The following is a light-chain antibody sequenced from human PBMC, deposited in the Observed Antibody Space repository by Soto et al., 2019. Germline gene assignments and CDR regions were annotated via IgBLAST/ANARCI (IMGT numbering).Light chain of an antibody. CDR3: MQATQFPHS. Sequence: DVVMTQSPLSLPVTLGQPASISCRSSQSLVYKDGNTYLNWFQQRPGQSPRRLIYQVSSRDSGVPDRFSGSGSGTDFTLKISRVEAEDVGVYYCMQATQFPHSFGQGTKLEIK. J-gene: IGKJ2*03. CDR1: QSLVYKDGNTY. CDR2: QVS. V-gene: IGKV2-30*01.